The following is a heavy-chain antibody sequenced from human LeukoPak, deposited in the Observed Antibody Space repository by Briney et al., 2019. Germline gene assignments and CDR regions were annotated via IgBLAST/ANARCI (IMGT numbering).Heavy chain of an antibody. V-gene: IGHV4-38-2*02. CDR3: ARDGDGYNSFVDY. D-gene: IGHD5-24*01. J-gene: IGHJ4*02. CDR1: GGPITSYY. CDR2: IYHSGST. Sequence: PSETLSLTCTVSGGPITSYYWGWLRQPPGKGVEWSGCIYHSGSTYYNPSLKSRVTISVDTSKNQFSLKLSSVTAADTAVYYCARDGDGYNSFVDYWGQGTLVTVSS.